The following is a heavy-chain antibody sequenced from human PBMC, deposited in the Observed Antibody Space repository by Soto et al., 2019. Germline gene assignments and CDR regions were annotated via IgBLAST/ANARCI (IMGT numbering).Heavy chain of an antibody. V-gene: IGHV6-1*01. CDR2: TYYRSKWFH. Sequence: QGQLQQSGPGLVKPSQTLSLTCAISGDSVSSDITSWNWIRQSPSRGLEWLGRTYYRSKWFHDYAASVKSRITINPDTSKNQFSLELNSMTPEDTAVYYCARGKALEVWGQGTVVTVSS. J-gene: IGHJ3*01. D-gene: IGHD1-1*01. CDR1: GDSVSSDITS. CDR3: ARGKALEV.